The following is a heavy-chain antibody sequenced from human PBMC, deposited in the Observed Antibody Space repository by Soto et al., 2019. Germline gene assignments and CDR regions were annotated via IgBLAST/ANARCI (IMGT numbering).Heavy chain of an antibody. D-gene: IGHD3-10*01. V-gene: IGHV4-39*02. J-gene: IGHJ1*01. Sequence: QLQLQESGPGLVEPSETLSLTCTVSGGSISGTNEYWGWIRQPPGKGLEWIASIHYDGRTYYTPSMKSRLTISADTSKIHFSLKLSSVTAADTAVYYCARTYFGSGSYSFWGQGTLVIVSS. CDR1: GGSISGTNEY. CDR3: ARTYFGSGSYSF. CDR2: IHYDGRT.